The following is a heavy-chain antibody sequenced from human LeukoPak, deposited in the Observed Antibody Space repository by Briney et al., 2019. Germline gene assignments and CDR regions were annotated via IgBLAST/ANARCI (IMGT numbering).Heavy chain of an antibody. CDR2: ISSSSSYI. Sequence: PGGSLRLSCAASGFTFSSYSMNWVRQAPGKGLEWVSSISSSSSYIYYADSVKGRFTISRDNAKNSLYLQMNSLRAEDTAVYYCARDRGVVPAAIIDYWGQGTLVTVSS. J-gene: IGHJ4*02. CDR1: GFTFSSYS. V-gene: IGHV3-21*01. CDR3: ARDRGVVPAAIIDY. D-gene: IGHD2-2*02.